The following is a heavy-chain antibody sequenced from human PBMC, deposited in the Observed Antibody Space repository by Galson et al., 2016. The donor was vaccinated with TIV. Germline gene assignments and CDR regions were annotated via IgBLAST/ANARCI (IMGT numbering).Heavy chain of an antibody. CDR3: AKITNTIGTYYLDY. CDR2: MSHSGST. J-gene: IGHJ4*02. V-gene: IGHV4-4*02. D-gene: IGHD3-3*01. CDR1: SGSISSSNW. Sequence: LSLTCTVSSGSISSSNWWSWVRQPPGKGLEWIGEMSHSGSTNYNPSLKSRVTILVDKSKNQFSLKLSSVIATDTAVYYCAKITNTIGTYYLDYWGQGTLVTVSS.